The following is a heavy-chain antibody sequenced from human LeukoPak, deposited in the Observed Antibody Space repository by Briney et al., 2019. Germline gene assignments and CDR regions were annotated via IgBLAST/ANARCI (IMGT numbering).Heavy chain of an antibody. CDR2: IYYSGST. J-gene: IGHJ5*02. Sequence: SETLSLTCTVSGGSISSYYWGWIRQPPGKGLEWIGSIYYSGSTYYNPSLKSRVTISVDTSKNQFSLKLSSVTAADTAVYYCAKADKYCSSTSCLGFDPWGQGTLVTVSS. CDR1: GGSISSYY. V-gene: IGHV4-39*07. CDR3: AKADKYCSSTSCLGFDP. D-gene: IGHD2-2*01.